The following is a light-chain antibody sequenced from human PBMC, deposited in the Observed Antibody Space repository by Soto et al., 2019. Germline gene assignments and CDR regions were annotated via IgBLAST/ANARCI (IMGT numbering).Light chain of an antibody. CDR1: QSISSS. CDR2: DAS. V-gene: IGKV3-11*01. CDR3: QQRSEWPRT. J-gene: IGKJ1*01. Sequence: IVLTQSPATLSSSPGERATLSCRASQSISSSLAWYQQKPGQAPRLLIYDASPRATGFPARFSGSGSGTDFTLTIGSLEPEDFAVYYCQQRSEWPRTFGQGTKV.